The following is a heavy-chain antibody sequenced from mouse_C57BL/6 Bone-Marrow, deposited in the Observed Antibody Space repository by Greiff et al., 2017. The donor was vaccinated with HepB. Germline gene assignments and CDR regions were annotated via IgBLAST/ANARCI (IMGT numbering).Heavy chain of an antibody. Sequence: VQRVESGPGLVQPSQSLSITCTVSGFSLTSYGVHWVRQSPGKGLEWLGVIWSGGSTDYNAAFISRLSISKDNSKSQVFFKMNSLQADDTAIYYCARNSNYYGSSYGRFDYWGQGTTLTVSS. CDR2: IWSGGST. J-gene: IGHJ2*01. CDR1: GFSLTSYG. V-gene: IGHV2-2*01. D-gene: IGHD1-1*01. CDR3: ARNSNYYGSSYGRFDY.